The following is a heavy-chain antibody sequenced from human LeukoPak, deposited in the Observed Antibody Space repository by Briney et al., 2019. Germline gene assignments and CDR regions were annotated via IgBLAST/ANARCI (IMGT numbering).Heavy chain of an antibody. CDR3: AREASGGYFDY. D-gene: IGHD4-23*01. CDR2: IIPTGEST. CDR1: GYTFLSYY. Sequence: ASVRVSCEPSGYTFLSYYVQCVRQAPGQGREWVGLIIPTGESTYYAQNFRGRVTMTRDTSTSTVYMDLSSLRSEDTAVYYCAREASGGYFDYWGQGTLVTVAS. V-gene: IGHV1-46*01. J-gene: IGHJ4*02.